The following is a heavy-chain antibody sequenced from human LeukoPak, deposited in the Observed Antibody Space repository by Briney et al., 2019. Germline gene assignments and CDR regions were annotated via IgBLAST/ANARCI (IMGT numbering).Heavy chain of an antibody. CDR2: TSTNGDTT. Sequence: GGSLRLSCSASGFTFSNYVMHWVRQAPGKGLEYVSATSTNGDTTYYTDSVKGRFTISRDNAKNTLYLQMNSLRAEDTAVYYCARDGSSWSNWLDPWGQGTLVTVSS. D-gene: IGHD6-13*01. CDR1: GFTFSNYV. V-gene: IGHV3-64*04. CDR3: ARDGSSWSNWLDP. J-gene: IGHJ5*02.